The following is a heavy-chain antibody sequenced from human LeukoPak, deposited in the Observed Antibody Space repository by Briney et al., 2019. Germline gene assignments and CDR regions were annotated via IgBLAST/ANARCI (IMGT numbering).Heavy chain of an antibody. Sequence: ASVKVSCKVSGYTLTELSMHWVRQAPGKGLEWMGGFDPEDGETTYAQKFQGRVTMTEDTSTDTAYMELSSLRSEDTAVYYCATDRISWLLPTAEPSPFDIWGQGTMVTVSS. V-gene: IGHV1-24*01. CDR3: ATDRISWLLPTAEPSPFDI. J-gene: IGHJ3*02. CDR1: GYTLTELS. D-gene: IGHD3-22*01. CDR2: FDPEDGET.